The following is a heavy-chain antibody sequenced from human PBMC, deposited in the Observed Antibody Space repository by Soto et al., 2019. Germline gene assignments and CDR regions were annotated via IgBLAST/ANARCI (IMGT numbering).Heavy chain of an antibody. CDR3: ARTDIVTTNWFDP. Sequence: QVHLQQWGAGLLKPSETLSLTCAVYGESFIGYYWTWIRQPPGKGLEWIGEINHRGSTNYNPSLKSRVSSSIDTSKNQFSLKLTSVTAADTSVYYCARTDIVTTNWFDPWGQGTLVTVSS. V-gene: IGHV4-34*02. CDR1: GESFIGYY. J-gene: IGHJ5*02. CDR2: INHRGST. D-gene: IGHD5-12*01.